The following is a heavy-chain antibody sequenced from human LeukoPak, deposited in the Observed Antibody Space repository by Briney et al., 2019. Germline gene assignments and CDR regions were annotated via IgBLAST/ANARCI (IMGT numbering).Heavy chain of an antibody. J-gene: IGHJ6*02. CDR3: AKGFGIVVVGRLDYYYYGMDV. CDR1: GFTFSSHW. CDR2: INSDGSTT. Sequence: PGGSLRLSCAASGFTFSSHWMHWVRQAPGKGLVWVSRINSDGSTTTYADSVKGRFTISRDNANNTLYLQMSSLRAEDTAVYYCAKGFGIVVVGRLDYYYYGMDVWAKGPRSPSP. V-gene: IGHV3-74*01. D-gene: IGHD3-22*01.